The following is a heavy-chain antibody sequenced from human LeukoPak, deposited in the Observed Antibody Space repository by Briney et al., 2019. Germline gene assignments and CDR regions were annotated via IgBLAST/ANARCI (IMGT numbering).Heavy chain of an antibody. J-gene: IGHJ5*02. CDR3: ARGWAYSNYANNWFDP. CDR1: GGSMSTYY. V-gene: IGHV4-59*01. CDR2: VYDSGST. D-gene: IGHD4-11*01. Sequence: SETLSLTCTVSGGSMSTYYWSWIRQPTGKGLEWIGYVYDSGSTNYSPSLKSRVTMSVDTSKNQFSLKLTSVTAADTAVYYCARGWAYSNYANNWFDPWGQGTLVTVSS.